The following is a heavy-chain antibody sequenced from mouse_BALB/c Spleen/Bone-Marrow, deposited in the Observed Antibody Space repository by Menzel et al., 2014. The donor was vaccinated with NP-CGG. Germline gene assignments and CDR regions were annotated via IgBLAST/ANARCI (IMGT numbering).Heavy chain of an antibody. V-gene: IGHV1-9*01. J-gene: IGHJ2*01. CDR2: ILPGSDST. CDR3: ARGDRYYVRFDY. Sequence: QVQLQQSGAELMKPGASVKISCKATGYTFSSFWIERVKQRPGHGLEWIGEILPGSDSTNYNEKFKGNATFTADTSSNTAYMQLSSLTSEDSAVYYCARGDRYYVRFDYWGQGTTLTVSS. D-gene: IGHD2-14*01. CDR1: GYTFSSFW.